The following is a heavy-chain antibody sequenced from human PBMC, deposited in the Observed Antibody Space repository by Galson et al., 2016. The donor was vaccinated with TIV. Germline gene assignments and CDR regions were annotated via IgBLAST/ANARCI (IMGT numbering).Heavy chain of an antibody. J-gene: IGHJ5*02. CDR2: IIAMFGVE. D-gene: IGHD2-2*01. CDR3: ARHEKYQLLSKCFDP. Sequence: SVKVSCKASGVTFRSNAISWVRQAPGQGLEWMGGIIAMFGVENYAQKFQGRVTITADESTSTVYMELSSLRSEDTAIYYCARHEKYQLLSKCFDPWGQGTLVTVSS. V-gene: IGHV1-69*13. CDR1: GVTFRSNA.